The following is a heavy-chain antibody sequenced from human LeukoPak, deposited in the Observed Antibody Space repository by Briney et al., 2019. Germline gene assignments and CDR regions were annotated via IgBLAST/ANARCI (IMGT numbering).Heavy chain of an antibody. V-gene: IGHV3-48*03. CDR1: GFTFSSYE. CDR2: ISSSGSTI. J-gene: IGHJ4*02. D-gene: IGHD3-16*02. CDR3: ARNLRLGELSLYSSPAVGY. Sequence: PGGSLRLSCAASGFTFSSYEMNWVRQAPGKGLEWVSYISSSGSTIYYADSGKGRFTISRDNAKNSLYLQMNSLRAEDTAVYYCARNLRLGELSLYSSPAVGYWGQGTLVTVSS.